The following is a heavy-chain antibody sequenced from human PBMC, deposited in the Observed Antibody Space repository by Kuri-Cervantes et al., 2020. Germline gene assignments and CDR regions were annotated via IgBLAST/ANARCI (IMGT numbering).Heavy chain of an antibody. CDR2: INHSGST. J-gene: IGHJ6*02. CDR1: GGSFSGYY. Sequence: GSLRLSCAVYGGSFSGYYRSWIRQPPGKGLEWIGEINHSGSTNYNPSLKSRVTISVDTSKNQFSLKLSSVTAADTAVYYCARDLGPSYGKDVWGQGTTVTVSS. V-gene: IGHV4-34*01. CDR3: ARDLGPSYGKDV.